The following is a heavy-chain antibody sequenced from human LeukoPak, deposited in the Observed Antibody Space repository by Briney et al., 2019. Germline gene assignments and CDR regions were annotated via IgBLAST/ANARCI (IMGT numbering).Heavy chain of an antibody. CDR2: INPNDGVT. CDR1: GYTFTGYF. Sequence: ASVKVSCKASGYTFTGYFMHWVRQAPGQGLEWMGWINPNDGVTKSAQKFQGRVTMTRDTSTSTAYMELRSLRSDDTAVYYCARGGSFGTYWGQGTLVTVSS. CDR3: ARGGSFGTY. V-gene: IGHV1-2*02. J-gene: IGHJ4*02. D-gene: IGHD3-10*01.